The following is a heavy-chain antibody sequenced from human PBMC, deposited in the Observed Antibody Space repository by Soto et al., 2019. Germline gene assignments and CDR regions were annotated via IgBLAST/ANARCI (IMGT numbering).Heavy chain of an antibody. Sequence: GGSLRLSCAASGLTVSSNYMSWVRHAPGKGLEWVSVIYSGGSTYYADSVKGRFTISRDNSKNTLYLQMNSLRAEDTAVYYCARDHGGVAWGYWGQGTLVTVSS. D-gene: IGHD3-16*01. CDR2: IYSGGST. V-gene: IGHV3-66*01. CDR1: GLTVSSNY. J-gene: IGHJ4*02. CDR3: ARDHGGVAWGY.